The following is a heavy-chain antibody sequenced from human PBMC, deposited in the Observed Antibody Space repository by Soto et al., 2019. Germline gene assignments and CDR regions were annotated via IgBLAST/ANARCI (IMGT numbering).Heavy chain of an antibody. V-gene: IGHV1-46*01. CDR2: INPSGDTT. Sequence: QVQVVQSGAEVKKPGSSVKVSCKAIISHWVHWVRQAPGQGLEWMGVINPSGDTTEYAQNFQGRVTMTRDTSTSTLYMELSSLRSDDTAMYYCVVDTSKNAEGWWLDPWGQGTLVTVSS. D-gene: IGHD3-22*01. CDR1: IISHW. J-gene: IGHJ5*02. CDR3: VVDTSKNAEGWWLDP.